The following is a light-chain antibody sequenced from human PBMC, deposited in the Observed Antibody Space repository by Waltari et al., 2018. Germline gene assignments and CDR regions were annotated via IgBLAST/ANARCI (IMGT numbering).Light chain of an antibody. Sequence: DLQLTKSPSALSASIGDRVTITCRASQSIDIWLAWYQQKPGKPPKNLIYKSSILQSGVPSRFSGSGSGTEFTLTIDNLQPDDSAVYYCQQYDYYRTFGQGTKVEV. V-gene: IGKV1-5*03. J-gene: IGKJ1*01. CDR2: KSS. CDR1: QSIDIW. CDR3: QQYDYYRT.